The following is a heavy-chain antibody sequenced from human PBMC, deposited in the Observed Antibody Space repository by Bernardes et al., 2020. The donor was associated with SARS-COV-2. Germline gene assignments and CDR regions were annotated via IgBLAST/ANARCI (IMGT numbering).Heavy chain of an antibody. D-gene: IGHD3-9*01. CDR1: GFTFDDYG. CDR3: ARSPPDILTGLSYNWFDP. J-gene: IGHJ5*02. Sequence: GGSLRLSCAASGFTFDDYGMSWVRQAPGKGLEWVSGINWNGGSTGYADSVKGRFTISRDNAKNSLYLQMNSLRAEDTALYYCARSPPDILTGLSYNWFDPWGQGTLVTVSS. V-gene: IGHV3-20*04. CDR2: INWNGGST.